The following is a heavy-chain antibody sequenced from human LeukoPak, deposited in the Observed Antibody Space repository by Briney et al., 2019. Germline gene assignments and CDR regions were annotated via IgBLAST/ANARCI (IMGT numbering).Heavy chain of an antibody. CDR2: INPNSGGT. Sequence: ASVKVSCKASGYTFTGYYMHWVRQAPGQGLEWMGWINPNSGGTNYAQKFQGRVTMTRDTSTSTVYMELISLRSEDTAVYYCARDPYCGGDCYFFDYWGRGTLVTVSS. V-gene: IGHV1-2*02. D-gene: IGHD2-21*02. CDR3: ARDPYCGGDCYFFDY. CDR1: GYTFTGYY. J-gene: IGHJ4*02.